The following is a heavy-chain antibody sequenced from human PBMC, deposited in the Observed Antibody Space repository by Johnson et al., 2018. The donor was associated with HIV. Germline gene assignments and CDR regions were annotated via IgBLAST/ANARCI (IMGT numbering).Heavy chain of an antibody. CDR2: TNSDGIT. D-gene: IGHD3-16*01. J-gene: IGHJ3*02. CDR3: AREWGVITFGGVIPRNAFDI. V-gene: IGHV3-74*01. Sequence: VQLVESGGGLVQPGGSLRLSCAASGLIFSRSRMHWVRQAPGKGLVWVSRTNSDGITTYADSVKGRFTISSDKAKNTLHLQMNSLRVEDTALYYCAREWGVITFGGVIPRNAFDIWGQGTMVTVSS. CDR1: GLIFSRSR.